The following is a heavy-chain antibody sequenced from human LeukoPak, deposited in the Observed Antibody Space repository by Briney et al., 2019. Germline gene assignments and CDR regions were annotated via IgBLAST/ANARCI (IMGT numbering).Heavy chain of an antibody. D-gene: IGHD6-19*01. CDR3: ARGSGWYYY. CDR1: GGSISSHY. J-gene: IGHJ4*02. Sequence: SETLSLTCTVFGGSISSHYWSWVRQPPGKGLEWIGYIYYSGNTNYNPSLKSRVTISVDTSKNQFSLSLTSVTAADTAVYYCARGSGWYYYWGQGTLVTVSS. CDR2: IYYSGNT. V-gene: IGHV4-59*11.